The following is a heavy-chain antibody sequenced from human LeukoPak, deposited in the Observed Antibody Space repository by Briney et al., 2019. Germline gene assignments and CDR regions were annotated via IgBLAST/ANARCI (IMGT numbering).Heavy chain of an antibody. D-gene: IGHD6-19*01. CDR1: GFTFSTYD. CDR2: ISGSGGST. V-gene: IGHV3-23*01. J-gene: IGHJ4*02. Sequence: GGSLRLSCAASGFTFSTYDMTWVRQAPGKGLEWVSSISGSGGSTYYAAPVKGRFTTSRDNSKNTLYLQMNGLRAEDTAVYYCAKDLAAVPGNKYFAYWGQGTLVTVSS. CDR3: AKDLAAVPGNKYFAY.